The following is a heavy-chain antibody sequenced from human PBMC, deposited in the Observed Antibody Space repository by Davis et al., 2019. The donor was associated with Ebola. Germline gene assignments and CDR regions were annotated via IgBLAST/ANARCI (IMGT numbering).Heavy chain of an antibody. D-gene: IGHD6-6*01. CDR1: GYNFNKYW. Sequence: GESLKIPCKASGYNFNKYWIGRVRQMPGKGLEWMGNIYPGDSDTRYSPSLQGQVTIPADKSTSAAYLQWSSLEASDTAMYYCSRHSGVATREGPDYWGQGTLVTVSS. CDR3: SRHSGVATREGPDY. V-gene: IGHV5-51*01. CDR2: IYPGDSDT. J-gene: IGHJ4*02.